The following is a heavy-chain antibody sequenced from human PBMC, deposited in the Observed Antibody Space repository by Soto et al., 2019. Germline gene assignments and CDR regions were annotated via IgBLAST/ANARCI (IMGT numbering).Heavy chain of an antibody. D-gene: IGHD2-21*02. Sequence: QVQLMQSGAEVKKPGASVKVSCKASGDTFTDYYIHWVRQAPGQGLEWMGTVNPSGGHTTYAQHCMGRVSTTXAXSXRTLYMELTSLTSDDTAIYYCARGGHVVVVTAALDYWGQGTLVTVSS. J-gene: IGHJ4*02. CDR1: GDTFTDYY. CDR2: VNPSGGHT. CDR3: ARGGHVVVVTAALDY. V-gene: IGHV1-46*01.